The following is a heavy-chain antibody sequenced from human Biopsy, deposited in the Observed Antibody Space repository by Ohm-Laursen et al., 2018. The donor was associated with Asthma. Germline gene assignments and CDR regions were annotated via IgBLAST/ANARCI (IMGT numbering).Heavy chain of an antibody. J-gene: IGHJ6*02. CDR3: AKDMGAGGNDPDSFIGYYGMDV. Sequence: SLRLSCAASGFRFDDYAMCWVRQAPGKGLEWVAGISWNSGNIGYAVSVKGRFIVSRDNVKNSLYLQMNSLRAEDTALYYCAKDMGAGGNDPDSFIGYYGMDVRGQGTTVTVSS. D-gene: IGHD3-16*01. V-gene: IGHV3-9*01. CDR2: ISWNSGNI. CDR1: GFRFDDYA.